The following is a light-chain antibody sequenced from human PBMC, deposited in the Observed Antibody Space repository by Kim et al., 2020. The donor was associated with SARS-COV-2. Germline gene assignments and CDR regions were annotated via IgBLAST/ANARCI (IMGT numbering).Light chain of an antibody. Sequence: VSPGRTAFITCSGDELGDRYTSWYQQKPGRSPVLLIYQDTERPSGIPERFSGSKSRNTASLTISGTQAMDEADYYCQAWDITTGIFGSGTNVTVL. V-gene: IGLV3-1*01. J-gene: IGLJ1*01. CDR3: QAWDITTGI. CDR2: QDT. CDR1: ELGDRY.